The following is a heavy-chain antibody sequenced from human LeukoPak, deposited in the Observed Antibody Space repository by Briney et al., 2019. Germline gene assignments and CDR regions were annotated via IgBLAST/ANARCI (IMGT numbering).Heavy chain of an antibody. D-gene: IGHD6-6*01. CDR3: AKDMFHIAARPIVGDY. Sequence: GGSLRLSCAASGFTFSSYVMSWVRQARGKWLEWVSAISGSGGSTYYADSVKGRFTISRDNSKNTLYLQMNSLRAEDTAVYYCAKDMFHIAARPIVGDYWGQGTLVTVSS. V-gene: IGHV3-23*01. CDR2: ISGSGGST. J-gene: IGHJ4*02. CDR1: GFTFSSYV.